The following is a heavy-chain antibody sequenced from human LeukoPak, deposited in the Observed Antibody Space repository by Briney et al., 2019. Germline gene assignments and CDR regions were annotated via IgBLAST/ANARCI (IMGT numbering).Heavy chain of an antibody. D-gene: IGHD3-16*01. CDR1: GFTFSSYE. CDR2: ISTSGSRI. Sequence: GGSLRLSCAASGFTFSSYEMNWVRQAPGKGLEWVSYISTSGSRIYYADSVKGRFTMSRDNAKNSLYLQMSSLRVEDTAVYYCARDSATTGGVYFDYWGQGTLVTVSS. CDR3: ARDSATTGGVYFDY. V-gene: IGHV3-48*03. J-gene: IGHJ4*02.